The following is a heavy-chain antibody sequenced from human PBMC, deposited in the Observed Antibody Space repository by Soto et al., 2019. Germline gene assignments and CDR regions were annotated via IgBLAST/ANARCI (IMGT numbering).Heavy chain of an antibody. CDR2: MNPDTGNT. D-gene: IGHD6-19*01. CDR3: ARALGYSSTSRLDL. Sequence: QVQLVQSGAEVEKPGASVKVSCKASGYTFTTYDFNWVRQAPGHGLEWMGWMNPDTGNTGYAQKFQGRVTMTRDTSISTAFMARSGLTAEDTAVYYCARALGYSSTSRLDLWGQGTLVTVSS. V-gene: IGHV1-8*01. CDR1: GYTFTTYD. J-gene: IGHJ4*02.